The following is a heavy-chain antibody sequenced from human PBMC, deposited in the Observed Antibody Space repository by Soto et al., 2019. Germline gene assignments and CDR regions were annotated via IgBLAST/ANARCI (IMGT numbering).Heavy chain of an antibody. Sequence: QVQLQQWGAGLLKPSETLSLTCAVYGGSFSGYYWSWIRQPPGKGLEWIGEINHSGSTNYNPSLKSRVTISVDTSKNQFSLKLSSVTAADTAVYYCATTTVTTIPLDYWGQGTLVTVSS. CDR3: ATTTVTTIPLDY. J-gene: IGHJ4*02. CDR1: GGSFSGYY. CDR2: INHSGST. D-gene: IGHD4-17*01. V-gene: IGHV4-34*01.